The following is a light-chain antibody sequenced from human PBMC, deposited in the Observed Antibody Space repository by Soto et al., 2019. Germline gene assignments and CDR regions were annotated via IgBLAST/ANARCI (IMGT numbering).Light chain of an antibody. CDR2: DVS. J-gene: IGKJ5*01. CDR3: QQRYDWPIT. CDR1: ESVSSY. V-gene: IGKV3-11*01. Sequence: EIVLTQSPATLSLSPGERATLSCRASESVSSYLAWYQQKPGQAPRLLIYDVSNRATGIPARISGSGFGTGFTLTISSLEPEDFAVYYCQQRYDWPITFGQGTRLEIK.